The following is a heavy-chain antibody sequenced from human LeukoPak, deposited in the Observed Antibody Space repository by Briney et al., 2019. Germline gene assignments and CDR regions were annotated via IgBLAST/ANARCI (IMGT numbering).Heavy chain of an antibody. V-gene: IGHV3-53*05. CDR1: GFTVSSNY. Sequence: GASLRLSCAASGFTVSSNYMSWVRQAPGKGLEWVSVIYSGGSTSYAASVKGRFTISRDNSKNTLYLQINSLRPEDTAVYYCAKVVVWFGDLPDYWGQGTLVTVSS. CDR3: AKVVVWFGDLPDY. J-gene: IGHJ4*02. D-gene: IGHD3-10*01. CDR2: IYSGGST.